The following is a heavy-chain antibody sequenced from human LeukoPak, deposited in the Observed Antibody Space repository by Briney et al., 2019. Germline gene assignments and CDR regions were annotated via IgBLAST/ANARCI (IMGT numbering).Heavy chain of an antibody. CDR2: IHPADSHT. CDR1: GYTFIDYS. Sequence: GESLKISCKGSGYTFIDYSIAWVRQMPGKGLEWMGFIHPADSHTTYSPSFQGQVTFSADKSTNPAYLQWSSLKASHTALYYCARPSQLVMGLSIGLFDHWGRGTLVTVSS. J-gene: IGHJ4*02. V-gene: IGHV5-51*01. D-gene: IGHD3-22*01. CDR3: ARPSQLVMGLSIGLFDH.